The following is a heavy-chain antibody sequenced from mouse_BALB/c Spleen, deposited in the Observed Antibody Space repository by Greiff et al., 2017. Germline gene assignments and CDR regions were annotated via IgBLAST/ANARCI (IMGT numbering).Heavy chain of an antibody. CDR3: AKGEYDERFAY. D-gene: IGHD2-14*01. V-gene: IGHV1-9*01. J-gene: IGHJ3*01. CDR1: GYTFSSYW. CDR2: ILPGSGST. Sequence: VKLQESGAELMKPGASVKISCKATGYTFSSYWIEWVKQRPGQGLEWIGEILPGSGSTNDNEKFKGKATFTADTYSNTAYMQLSSLTSEASAVYYCAKGEYDERFAYWGQGTLVTVSA.